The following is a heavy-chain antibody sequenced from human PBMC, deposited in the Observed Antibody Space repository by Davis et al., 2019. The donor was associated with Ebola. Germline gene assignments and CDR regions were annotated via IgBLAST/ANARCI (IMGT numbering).Heavy chain of an antibody. D-gene: IGHD6-13*01. J-gene: IGHJ4*02. V-gene: IGHV4-59*08. CDR2: IFYTGNT. CDR3: ARHWSSSWGIDY. CDR1: NDSIKNNY. Sequence: MPSETLSLTCTVSNDSIKNNYWIWIRQPPGKGLEWIGYIFYTGNTHHNPSLKSRATVSVDTSENQFSLKLSSVTAADTAMYYCARHWSSSWGIDYWGQGTLVTASS.